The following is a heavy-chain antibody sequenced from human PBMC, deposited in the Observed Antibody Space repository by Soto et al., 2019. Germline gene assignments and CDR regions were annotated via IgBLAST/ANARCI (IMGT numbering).Heavy chain of an antibody. V-gene: IGHV5-51*01. CDR3: ARHGTVAARRSPAKYYYYGMDV. J-gene: IGHJ6*02. CDR1: GYSFTSYW. Sequence: GESLKISCKGSGYSFTSYWIGWVRQMPGKGLEWMGIIYPGDSDTRYSPSFQGQVTISADKSITTAYLQWSSLNASDTAMYYCARHGTVAARRSPAKYYYYGMDVWGQGTTVTVSS. CDR2: IYPGDSDT. D-gene: IGHD6-6*01.